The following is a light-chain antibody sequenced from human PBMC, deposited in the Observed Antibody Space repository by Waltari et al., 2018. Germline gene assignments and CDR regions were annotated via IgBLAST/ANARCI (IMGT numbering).Light chain of an antibody. CDR3: MVWPNNVWV. Sequence: QPVLTQPLSSSGSPGESARLTCTLPSDINVDNYYIYWYEQKPGSPPRFLLYYNSGSDKGQGSGVPSRFSGSKDASANTGILLISGLQSEDEADYYCMVWPNNVWVFGGGTRLIVL. J-gene: IGLJ3*02. V-gene: IGLV5-37*01. CDR2: YNSGSDK. CDR1: SDINVDNYY.